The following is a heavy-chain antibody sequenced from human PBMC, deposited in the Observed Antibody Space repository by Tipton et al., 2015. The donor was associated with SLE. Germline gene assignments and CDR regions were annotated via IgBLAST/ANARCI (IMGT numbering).Heavy chain of an antibody. CDR2: IYYSGST. J-gene: IGHJ3*02. Sequence: TLSLTCTVSGGSISSYYWSWIRQPPGKGLEWIGYIYYSGSTNYNPSLKSRVTISVDTSKNQFSLKLSSVTAADTAVYYCARDRGITMVQGVIWAFDIWGQGTMVTVSS. CDR1: GGSISSYY. V-gene: IGHV4-59*01. D-gene: IGHD3-10*01. CDR3: ARDRGITMVQGVIWAFDI.